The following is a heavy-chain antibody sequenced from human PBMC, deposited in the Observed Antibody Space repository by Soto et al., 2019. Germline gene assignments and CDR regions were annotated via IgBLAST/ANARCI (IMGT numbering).Heavy chain of an antibody. V-gene: IGHV3-9*01. Sequence: EVQLVESGGGLVQPGRSLRLSCAASGFSFYDNAMHWVRQAPGKGLEWVSSIRWNSDIQNYANSVRGRFTISRDNAKNSLYLQMNSVRAEDTAGYYCSKARQARPAGLTLESWCQGTLVTGSA. CDR1: GFSFYDNA. D-gene: IGHD6-13*01. CDR3: SKARQARPAGLTLES. J-gene: IGHJ4*02. CDR2: IRWNSDIQ.